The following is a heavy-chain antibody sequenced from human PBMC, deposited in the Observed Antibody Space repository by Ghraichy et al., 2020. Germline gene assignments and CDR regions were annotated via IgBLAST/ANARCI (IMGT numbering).Heavy chain of an antibody. Sequence: SETLSLTCTVSGGSISSYYWSWIRQPPGKGLEWIGYIYYSGSTNYNPSLKSRVTISVDTSKNQFSLKLSSVTTADTAVYYCARAPCGSCYSVGDAFDIWGQGTMVTVSS. V-gene: IGHV4-59*01. CDR3: ARAPCGSCYSVGDAFDI. CDR1: GGSISSYY. CDR2: IYYSGST. D-gene: IGHD2-15*01. J-gene: IGHJ3*02.